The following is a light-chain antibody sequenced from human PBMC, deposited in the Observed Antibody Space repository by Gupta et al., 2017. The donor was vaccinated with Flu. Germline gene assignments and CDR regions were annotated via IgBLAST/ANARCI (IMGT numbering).Light chain of an antibody. CDR3: QQYKNWPRS. V-gene: IGKV3-15*01. CDR2: GAS. CDR1: QSVSSN. J-gene: IGKJ2*03. Sequence: ELVMTQSPATLSVSPGERATLSCRASQSVSSNLAWYQQKPGQAPRLLIYGASTRATGIPARFSGSGSGTEFTLTISSLQSEDFAVYYCQQYKNWPRSFGQGTKLEIK.